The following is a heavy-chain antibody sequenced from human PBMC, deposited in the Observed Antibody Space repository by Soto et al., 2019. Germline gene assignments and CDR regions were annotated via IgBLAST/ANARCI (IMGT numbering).Heavy chain of an antibody. CDR2: ISADNLKT. V-gene: IGHV1-18*01. J-gene: IGHJ3*02. Sequence: QGQLVQSGAEVKKPGASVKVSCTASGYTFTSYGITWVRQAPGQGLEWMGWISADNLKTHYAQKVQDRVTMTIDTFTDTAFMELRDLRSDDTAVDYCARAPWGIEAHSDAFASWGQGTNVTVAS. CDR1: GYTFTSYG. D-gene: IGHD7-27*01. CDR3: ARAPWGIEAHSDAFAS.